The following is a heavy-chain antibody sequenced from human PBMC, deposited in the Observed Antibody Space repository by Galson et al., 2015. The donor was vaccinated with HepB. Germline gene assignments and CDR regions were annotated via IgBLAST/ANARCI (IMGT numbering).Heavy chain of an antibody. Sequence: SLRLSCAASGLTFNDYAMSWVRQAPGKGLEWVSTISGGGARTFYADSVKGRFTISRDISKNTLYLQMNSLRAEDTAIYYCARDLNSGWYRAGDYWGQGTLVTVSS. J-gene: IGHJ4*02. CDR1: GLTFNDYA. D-gene: IGHD6-19*01. CDR3: ARDLNSGWYRAGDY. CDR2: ISGGGART. V-gene: IGHV3-23*01.